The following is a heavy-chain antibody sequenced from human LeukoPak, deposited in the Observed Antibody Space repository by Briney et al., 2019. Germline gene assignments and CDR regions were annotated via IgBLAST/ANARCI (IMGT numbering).Heavy chain of an antibody. CDR1: GFTFSSYG. D-gene: IGHD5-18*01. CDR3: ARDRVVGYSYGYYYYMDV. J-gene: IGHJ6*03. V-gene: IGHV3-48*01. CDR2: IGTSGTPM. Sequence: GGSLRLSCAASGFTFSSYGMHWVRQAPGKWLEWVSYIGTSGTPMYYADSVKGRFTISRDNAKNSLYVQMNSLRAEDTAVYYCARDRVVGYSYGYYYYMDVWGKGTTVIVSS.